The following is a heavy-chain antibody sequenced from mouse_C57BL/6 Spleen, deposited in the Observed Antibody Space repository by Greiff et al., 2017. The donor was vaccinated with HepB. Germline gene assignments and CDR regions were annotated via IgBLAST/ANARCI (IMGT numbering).Heavy chain of an antibody. D-gene: IGHD1-1*01. V-gene: IGHV5-16*01. J-gene: IGHJ1*03. Sequence: EVQRVESEGGLVQPGSSMKLSCTASGFTFSDYYMAWVRQVPEKGLEWVANINYDGSSTYYLDSLKSRFIISRDNAKNILYLQMSSLKSEDTATYYCARDRDYYGSSYPYFDVWGTGTTVTVSS. CDR1: GFTFSDYY. CDR2: INYDGSST. CDR3: ARDRDYYGSSYPYFDV.